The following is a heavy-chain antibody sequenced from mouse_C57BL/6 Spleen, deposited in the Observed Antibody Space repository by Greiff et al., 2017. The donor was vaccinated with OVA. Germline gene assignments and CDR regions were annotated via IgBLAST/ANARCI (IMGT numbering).Heavy chain of an antibody. CDR2: IDPSDSYT. V-gene: IGHV1-50*01. CDR3: ARREAYDSYAMDG. D-gene: IGHD6-5*01. Sequence: QVQLQQPGAELVKPGASVKLSCKASGYTFTSYWMQWVKQRPGQGLEWIGEIDPSDSYTNFNQKFKGKATLTVDTSSSTAYMQLSSLTSEDSAVYYCARREAYDSYAMDGWGKGTSVTVSS. J-gene: IGHJ4*01. CDR1: GYTFTSYW.